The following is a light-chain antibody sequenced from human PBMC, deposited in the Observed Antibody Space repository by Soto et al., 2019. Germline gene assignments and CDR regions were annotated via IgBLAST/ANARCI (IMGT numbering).Light chain of an antibody. J-gene: IGKJ5*01. V-gene: IGKV3-20*01. CDR1: QSVSSSY. CDR2: DAS. Sequence: IVFGQPPVTLPVSAGAHSSLTDKASQSVSSSYVGWYQQKPGLAPRLLIYDASSRATGIPDRFSGSGSGTDFTLTISRLEPEDFAMYYCQQYGSSSITFGQGTRLEIK. CDR3: QQYGSSSIT.